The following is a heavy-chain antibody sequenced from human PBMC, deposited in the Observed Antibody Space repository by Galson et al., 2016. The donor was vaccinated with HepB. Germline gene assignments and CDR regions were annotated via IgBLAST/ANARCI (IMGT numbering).Heavy chain of an antibody. V-gene: IGHV3-21*01. D-gene: IGHD5-24*01. CDR2: ISSSSVYI. J-gene: IGHJ4*02. CDR1: GFTLSNYR. CDR3: ARADGFNTPFFDS. Sequence: SLRLSCAVSGFTLSNYRIDWVRQAPGKGLGWVSCISSSSVYIWYADSVRGRFTNSRDNAKNSLYLQMDSLTAEDTAVYYCARADGFNTPFFDSWGQGTLVTVSS.